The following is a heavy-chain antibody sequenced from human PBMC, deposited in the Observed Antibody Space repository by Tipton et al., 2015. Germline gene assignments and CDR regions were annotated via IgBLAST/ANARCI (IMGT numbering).Heavy chain of an antibody. V-gene: IGHV4-31*03. CDR2: IYYSGST. CDR3: AIFRGSDRAFDV. Sequence: TLSLTCSVSGGCVSRAGYYWSWIRQHPGKGLEWIGYIYYSGSTKYNPSLKSRGDISGDTSKNLFSLELSSVTAADTAVYYCAIFRGSDRAFDVWGQGTMVIVSS. CDR1: GGCVSRAGYY. D-gene: IGHD1-26*01. J-gene: IGHJ3*01.